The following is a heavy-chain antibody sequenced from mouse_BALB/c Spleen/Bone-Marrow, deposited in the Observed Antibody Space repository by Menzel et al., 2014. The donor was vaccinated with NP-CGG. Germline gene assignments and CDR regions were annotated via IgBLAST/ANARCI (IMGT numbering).Heavy chain of an antibody. Sequence: VQLQQSGPELVKPGASVKISCKASGYSFTSYYIHWVKQRPGLGLEWIGWIFPGSGNTKYNEKFKGKATLTADTSSSTAYMQLSSLTSEDSAVYFCARHGNLMNYYAMDYWGQGTSVTVSS. D-gene: IGHD2-1*01. CDR2: IFPGSGNT. CDR3: ARHGNLMNYYAMDY. J-gene: IGHJ4*01. V-gene: IGHV1-66*01. CDR1: GYSFTSYY.